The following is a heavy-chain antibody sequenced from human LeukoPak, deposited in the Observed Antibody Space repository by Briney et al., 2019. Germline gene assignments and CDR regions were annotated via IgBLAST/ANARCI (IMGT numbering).Heavy chain of an antibody. Sequence: GRSLRLSCAASGFTFSRSAMHWVRQAPGKGLEWAALIRYDAENKYYVDSVKGRFFISRDNSKNTVYLQLNGLTMEDTAVYYCLKARTTSRCDSDSWGQGTLVTVSS. V-gene: IGHV3-30*02. D-gene: IGHD1-14*01. CDR3: LKARTTSRCDSDS. J-gene: IGHJ4*02. CDR1: GFTFSRSA. CDR2: IRYDAENK.